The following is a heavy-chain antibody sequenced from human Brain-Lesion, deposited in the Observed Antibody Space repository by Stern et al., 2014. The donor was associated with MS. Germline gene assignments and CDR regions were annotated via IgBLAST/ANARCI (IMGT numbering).Heavy chain of an antibody. V-gene: IGHV1-2*02. CDR2: INPNTGGA. CDR3: ARDQRGITIFGVVTDYYYLGMDV. D-gene: IGHD3-3*01. CDR1: GYTFTGYS. Sequence: VQLEQSGAEVKKPGASVKVSCKTSGYTFTGYSIHWVRQAPGQGLEWMAWINPNTGGAKYAQKFQGRVTMSRDTSISTAYVELSSLTSDDTAVYYCARDQRGITIFGVVTDYYYLGMDVWGQGTTVTVSS. J-gene: IGHJ6*02.